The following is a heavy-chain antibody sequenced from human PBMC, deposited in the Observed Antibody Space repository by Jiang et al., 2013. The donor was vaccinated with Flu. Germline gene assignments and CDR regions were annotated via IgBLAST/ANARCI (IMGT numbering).Heavy chain of an antibody. CDR3: ARLLGASWVGYSSGWIDY. V-gene: IGHV4-39*07. CDR1: GGSISSSSYY. J-gene: IGHJ4*02. Sequence: GLVKPSETLSLTCTVSGGSISSSSYYWGWIRQPPGKGLEWIGSIYYSGSTYYNPSLKSRVTISVDTSKNQFSLKLSSVTAADTAVYYCARLLGASWVGYSSGWIDYWGQGTLVTVSS. D-gene: IGHD6-19*01. CDR2: IYYSGST.